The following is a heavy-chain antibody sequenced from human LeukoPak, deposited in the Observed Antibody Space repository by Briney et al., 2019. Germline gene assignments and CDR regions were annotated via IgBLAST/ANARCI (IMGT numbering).Heavy chain of an antibody. V-gene: IGHV1-46*01. CDR3: ARARGDGDYDYYYYMDV. CDR1: GYTFTSYY. J-gene: IGHJ6*03. D-gene: IGHD4-17*01. CDR2: INPSGGST. Sequence: GASVKVSCKASGYTFTSYYMHWVRQAPGQGLEWMGIINPSGGSTSYAQKFQGRVTMTRDTSTSTVYMELSSLRSEDTAVYYCARARGDGDYDYYYYMDVWGKGTTVTISS.